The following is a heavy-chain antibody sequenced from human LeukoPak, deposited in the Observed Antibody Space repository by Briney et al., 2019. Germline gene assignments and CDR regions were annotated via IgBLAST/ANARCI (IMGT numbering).Heavy chain of an antibody. D-gene: IGHD3-9*01. CDR2: MNPNSGNT. J-gene: IGHJ4*02. Sequence: ASVKVSCKASGYTFTDYYMHWVRQAPGQGLEWMGWMNPNSGNTGYAQTFQGKLTMTRNTSIKTAYMELSSLRSEDTAVYYCARRFYDNLTGHTWYDYWGQGTLVTVSS. CDR3: ARRFYDNLTGHTWYDY. V-gene: IGHV1-8*02. CDR1: GYTFTDYY.